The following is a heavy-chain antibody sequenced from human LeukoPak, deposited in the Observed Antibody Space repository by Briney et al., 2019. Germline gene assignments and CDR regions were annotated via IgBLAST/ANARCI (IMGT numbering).Heavy chain of an antibody. V-gene: IGHV3-48*03. J-gene: IGHJ5*02. CDR3: ARDKSGAPSTWFDP. D-gene: IGHD3-10*01. Sequence: GGSLRLSCAASGFTFSSYEMDWVRQAPRKGLEWVSYISSSGSTIYYADSVKGRFTISRDNAKNSLYLQMNSLRAEDTAVYYCARDKSGAPSTWFDPWGQGTLVTVSS. CDR1: GFTFSSYE. CDR2: ISSSGSTI.